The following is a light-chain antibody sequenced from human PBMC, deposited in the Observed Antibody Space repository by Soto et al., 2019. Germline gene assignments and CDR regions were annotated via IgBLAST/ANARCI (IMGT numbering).Light chain of an antibody. Sequence: DIQMTQSPSSVSASVGDRVTITCRASQGISNWLAWYQQKPGKAPNLLIYGASSLQSGVPSRFSGSGSGTDFTLTISNLQPEDFVTYYCQQANTFPYXXXQGXKLEIK. CDR1: QGISNW. CDR2: GAS. J-gene: IGKJ2*01. V-gene: IGKV1D-12*01. CDR3: QQANTFPYX.